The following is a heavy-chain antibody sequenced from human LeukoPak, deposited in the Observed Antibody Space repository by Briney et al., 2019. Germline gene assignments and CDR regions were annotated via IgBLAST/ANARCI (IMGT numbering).Heavy chain of an antibody. CDR1: GGSISSYY. J-gene: IGHJ6*03. CDR2: IYYSGST. Sequence: SEALSLTCTVSGGSISSYYWSWIRQPPGKGLERIGYIYYSGSTNYNPSLKSRVTISVDTSKNQFSLKLSSVTAADTAVYYCARLNIAAAGTYYYYYYYMDVWGKGTTVTVSS. V-gene: IGHV4-59*01. D-gene: IGHD6-13*01. CDR3: ARLNIAAAGTYYYYYYYMDV.